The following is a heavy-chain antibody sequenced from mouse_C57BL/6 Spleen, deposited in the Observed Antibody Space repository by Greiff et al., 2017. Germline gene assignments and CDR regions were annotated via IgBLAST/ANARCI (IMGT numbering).Heavy chain of an antibody. V-gene: IGHV1-64*01. Sequence: VQLQQPGAELVKPGASVKLSCKASGYTFTSYWMHWVKQRPGQGLEWIGMIHPNSGSTNYNEKFKSKATLTVDKSSSTAYMQLSSLTSEDSAVYYCARRARDGYDDCWGQGATLTVSS. J-gene: IGHJ2*01. CDR1: GYTFTSYW. CDR3: ARRARDGYDDC. CDR2: IHPNSGST. D-gene: IGHD2-2*01.